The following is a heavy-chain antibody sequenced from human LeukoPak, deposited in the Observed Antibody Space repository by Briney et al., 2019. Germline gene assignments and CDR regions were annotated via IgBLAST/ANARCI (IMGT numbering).Heavy chain of an antibody. D-gene: IGHD5-18*01. CDR1: GDSIRSGGYS. CDR2: VSYSGTP. J-gene: IGHJ6*03. V-gene: IGHV4-30-4*07. CDR3: ARVGTAMHVSLDYYYYMDV. Sequence: SETLSLTCGVSGDSIRSGGYSWHWIRQPPGKGLEWIGYVSYSGTPDYNPSLKSRLSIFLDTSNNRISLNLTSVTAADSAVYYCARVGTAMHVSLDYYYYMDVWGKGTTVTVSS.